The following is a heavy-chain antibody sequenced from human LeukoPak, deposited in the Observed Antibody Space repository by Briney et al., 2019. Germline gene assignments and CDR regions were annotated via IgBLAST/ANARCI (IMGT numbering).Heavy chain of an antibody. J-gene: IGHJ6*03. CDR2: ISAYNGNT. Sequence: ASVKVSCKASGYTFTSYGITWVRQAPGQGLEWMGWISAYNGNTNYAQKLQGRVTMTTDTSTSTAYMELRSLRSDDTAVYYCARDWDQLVPSKGGPPRYFYFMDVWGKGTSVIVSS. V-gene: IGHV1-18*01. D-gene: IGHD2-15*01. CDR1: GYTFTSYG. CDR3: ARDWDQLVPSKGGPPRYFYFMDV.